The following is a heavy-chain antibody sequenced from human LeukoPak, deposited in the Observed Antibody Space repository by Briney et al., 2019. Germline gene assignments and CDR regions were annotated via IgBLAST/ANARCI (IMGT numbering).Heavy chain of an antibody. Sequence: GSLRLSCAASGFTFSNYSMNWVRQPPGKGLEWIGYIYYSGSTNYNPSLKSRVTISVDTSKNQFSLKLSSVTAADTAVYYCARVYYDILTGYHFDYWGQGTLVTVSS. CDR3: ARVYYDILTGYHFDY. CDR2: IYYSGST. J-gene: IGHJ4*02. V-gene: IGHV4-59*01. CDR1: GFTFSNYS. D-gene: IGHD3-9*01.